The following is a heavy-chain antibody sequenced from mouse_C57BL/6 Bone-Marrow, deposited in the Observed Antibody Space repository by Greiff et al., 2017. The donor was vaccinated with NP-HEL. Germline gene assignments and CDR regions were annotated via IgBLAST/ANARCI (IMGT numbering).Heavy chain of an antibody. CDR3: VGSSYAMDY. J-gene: IGHJ4*01. CDR1: GFTFTDYY. V-gene: IGHV7-3*01. D-gene: IGHD1-1*01. CDR2: IRNKANGYTT. Sequence: EVHLVESGGGLVQPGGSLSLSCAASGFTFTDYYMSWVRQPPGKALEWLGFIRNKANGYTTEYSASVKGRFTISRDNSQSILYLQMNALRAEDSATYYCVGSSYAMDYWGQGTSVTVSS.